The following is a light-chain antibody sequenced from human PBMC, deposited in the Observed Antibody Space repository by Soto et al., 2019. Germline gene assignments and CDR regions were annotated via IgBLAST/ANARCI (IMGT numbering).Light chain of an antibody. J-gene: IGLJ3*02. CDR1: XFDVGNRNY. V-gene: IGLV2-14*01. Sequence: QSALTQPASVSGSPWQSITISXXXXXFDVGNRNYVSWYQQHPGKAPKLIIYEVNNRPSGISDRFSGSKSGNTASLTISGLQAEDEADYYCSSYTTIGTWVFGGGTK. CDR2: EVN. CDR3: SSYTTIGTWV.